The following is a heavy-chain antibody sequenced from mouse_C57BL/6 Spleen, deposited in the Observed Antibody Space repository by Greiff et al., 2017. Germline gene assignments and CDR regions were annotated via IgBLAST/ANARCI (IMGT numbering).Heavy chain of an antibody. V-gene: IGHV1-64*01. J-gene: IGHJ2*01. Sequence: QVQLQQPGAELVKPGASVKLSCKASGYTFTSYWMHWVKQRPGQGLEWIGMIHPNSGSTNYNEKFKSKATFTADTSSNTAYMQLSSLTTEDSAIYYCARWGLRYWGQGTTLTVSS. CDR2: IHPNSGST. D-gene: IGHD2-4*01. CDR1: GYTFTSYW. CDR3: ARWGLRY.